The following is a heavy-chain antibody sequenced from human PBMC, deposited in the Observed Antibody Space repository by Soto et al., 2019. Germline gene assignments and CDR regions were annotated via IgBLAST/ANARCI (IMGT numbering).Heavy chain of an antibody. J-gene: IGHJ6*02. CDR1: GSSVSSYY. Sequence: QVQLQESGPGLVNPSETLSLTFTVSGSSVSSYYWSWIRQPPGKGLECIGYISNSGSTNYNPSLRSRVPISVDTSKNQFSLTMTSVTAADTAVYYCARETPYCTSTSCSASYYYGMDVWGQGTTVTFSS. V-gene: IGHV4-59*02. D-gene: IGHD2-2*01. CDR3: ARETPYCTSTSCSASYYYGMDV. CDR2: ISNSGST.